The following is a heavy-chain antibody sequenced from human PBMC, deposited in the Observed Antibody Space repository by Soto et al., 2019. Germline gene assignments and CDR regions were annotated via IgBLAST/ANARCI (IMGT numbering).Heavy chain of an antibody. Sequence: QVQLVQSGAEVKKPGSSVKVSCKASGGTFSSYAISWVRQAPGQGVEWMGGIIPIFGTANYAQKFQGRVTITADETTSTAYMELSSLRSEDTAVYYCARMTTVTTPYYFDYWGQGTLVTVSS. D-gene: IGHD4-17*01. V-gene: IGHV1-69*01. CDR1: GGTFSSYA. CDR3: ARMTTVTTPYYFDY. J-gene: IGHJ4*02. CDR2: IIPIFGTA.